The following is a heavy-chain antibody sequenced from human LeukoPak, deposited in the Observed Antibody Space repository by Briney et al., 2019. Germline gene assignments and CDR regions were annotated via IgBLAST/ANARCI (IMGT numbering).Heavy chain of an antibody. Sequence: SETLSLTCAVYGGSFSGYYWSWIRQPPGKGLEWIGEINHSGSTNYNPSLKSRVTISVDTSKNQFSLKLSSVTAADTAVYYCARLNKIDDFWSGYYHFDYWGQGTLVTVSS. CDR1: GGSFSGYY. CDR2: INHSGST. D-gene: IGHD3-3*01. V-gene: IGHV4-34*01. J-gene: IGHJ4*02. CDR3: ARLNKIDDFWSGYYHFDY.